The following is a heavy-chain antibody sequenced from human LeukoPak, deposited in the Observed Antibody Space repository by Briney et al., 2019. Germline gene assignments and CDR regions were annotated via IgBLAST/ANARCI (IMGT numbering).Heavy chain of an antibody. J-gene: IGHJ4*02. D-gene: IGHD3-9*01. Sequence: ASVKVSCKASGYTFTSYDINWVRQATGQGLEWMGWMNPNSGNTGYAQKFQGRVTMTRNTSISTAYMELSSLRSEDTAVYYCARLYYDILTGYYTIDYWGQGTLVTVSS. CDR1: GYTFTSYD. V-gene: IGHV1-8*01. CDR3: ARLYYDILTGYYTIDY. CDR2: MNPNSGNT.